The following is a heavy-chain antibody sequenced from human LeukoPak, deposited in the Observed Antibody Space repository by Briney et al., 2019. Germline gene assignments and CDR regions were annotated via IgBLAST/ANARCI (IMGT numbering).Heavy chain of an antibody. J-gene: IGHJ5*02. CDR3: ARGWGYGDYECWFDP. CDR2: IYYSGST. CDR1: GGSISSSSYY. Sequence: PSETLSLTCTVSGGSISSSSYYWGWLRPPPGKGLEWIGYIYYSGSTNYNPSLKSRVTISVDTFKNQFSLKVSSVPAADTAVYYCARGWGYGDYECWFDPWGQGTLVTVSS. V-gene: IGHV4-61*05. D-gene: IGHD4-17*01.